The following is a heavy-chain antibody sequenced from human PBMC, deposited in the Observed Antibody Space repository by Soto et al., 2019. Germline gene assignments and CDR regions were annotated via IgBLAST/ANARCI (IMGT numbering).Heavy chain of an antibody. D-gene: IGHD3-3*01. Sequence: GGSLRLSCAASGFTFSRYGMHWVRQAPGKGLEWVAVIWYDGSNKYYADSVKGRFTISRDNSKNTLYLQMNSLRAEDTAVYYCARDDSYYDFWSGYYSGNYWGQGTLVTVSS. CDR1: GFTFSRYG. J-gene: IGHJ4*02. CDR3: ARDDSYYDFWSGYYSGNY. V-gene: IGHV3-33*01. CDR2: IWYDGSNK.